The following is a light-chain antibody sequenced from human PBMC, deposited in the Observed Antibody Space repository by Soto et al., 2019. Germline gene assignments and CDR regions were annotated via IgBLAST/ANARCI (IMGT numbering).Light chain of an antibody. Sequence: EIVITQSPSTLAVSPGERATLSCRASQSVSSNLAWYQQKPGQAPRLLIYGASTRATGIPARFSGSGSGTEFTLTISSLQSEDFAVYYCQQYNNWPPITFGQGTRLEIK. J-gene: IGKJ5*01. CDR2: GAS. V-gene: IGKV3-15*01. CDR3: QQYNNWPPIT. CDR1: QSVSSN.